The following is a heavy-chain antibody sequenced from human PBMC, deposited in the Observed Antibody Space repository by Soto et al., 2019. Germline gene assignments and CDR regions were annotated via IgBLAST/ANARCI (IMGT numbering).Heavy chain of an antibody. D-gene: IGHD6-19*01. CDR3: ARGKQWLVVYYYGMDV. J-gene: IGHJ6*02. Sequence: GGSLRLSCAASGFTFSSYGMHWVRQAPGKGLEWVAVIWYDGSNKYYADSVKGRFTISRDNSKNTLYLQMNSLRAEDTAVYYCARGKQWLVVYYYGMDVWGQGTKVTVSS. CDR2: IWYDGSNK. V-gene: IGHV3-33*01. CDR1: GFTFSSYG.